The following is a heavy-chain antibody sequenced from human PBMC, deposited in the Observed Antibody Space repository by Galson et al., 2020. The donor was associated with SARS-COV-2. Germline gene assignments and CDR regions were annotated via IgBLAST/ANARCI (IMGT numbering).Heavy chain of an antibody. V-gene: IGHV6-1*01. D-gene: IGHD6-13*01. Sequence: SQALSLTCAISGDSVSSNSAAWNWIRQSPSRGLEWLGRTYYRSKWYNDYAVSVKSRITINPDTSKNQFSLQLNSVTPEDTAVYYCARGAKQQLVRGYYYYYGMDVWGQGTTVTVSS. J-gene: IGHJ6*02. CDR2: TYYRSKWYN. CDR3: ARGAKQQLVRGYYYYYGMDV. CDR1: GDSVSSNSAA.